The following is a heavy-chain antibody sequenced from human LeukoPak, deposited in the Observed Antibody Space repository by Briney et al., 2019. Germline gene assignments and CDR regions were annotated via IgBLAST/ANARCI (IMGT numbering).Heavy chain of an antibody. CDR2: IYYSGST. D-gene: IGHD2-15*01. J-gene: IGHJ3*02. CDR1: GGSISSYY. Sequence: SETLSLTCTVSGGSISSYYWSWIRQPPGKGLEWIGYIYYSGSTNYNPSLKSRVTISVDTSKNQFSLELSSVTAADTAVYYCASTPRMVVAANAFDIWGQGTMVTVSS. V-gene: IGHV4-59*01. CDR3: ASTPRMVVAANAFDI.